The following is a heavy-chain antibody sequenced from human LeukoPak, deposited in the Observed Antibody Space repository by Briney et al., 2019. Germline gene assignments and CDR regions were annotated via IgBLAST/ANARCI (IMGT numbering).Heavy chain of an antibody. CDR3: ARLRVGTQYYFDY. V-gene: IGHV4-38-2*01. CDR2: IYHSGST. D-gene: IGHD1-26*01. CDR1: GYSISSGYY. J-gene: IGHJ4*02. Sequence: SETLSLTCAVSGYSISSGYYWGWTRPPPGKGLEWIGSIYHSGSTYYNPSLKSRVTISVDTSKNQFSLKLSSVTAADTAVYYCARLRVGTQYYFDYWGQGTLVTVSS.